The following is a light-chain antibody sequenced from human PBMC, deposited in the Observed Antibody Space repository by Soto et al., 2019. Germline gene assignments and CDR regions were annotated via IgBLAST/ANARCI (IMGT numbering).Light chain of an antibody. V-gene: IGLV2-14*01. CDR1: SSDVGGYNY. J-gene: IGLJ1*01. CDR2: DVS. CDR3: SSYTSSRTDV. Sequence: QSVLTQPASVSGSPGQSITISCTGTSSDVGGYNYVSWYQQHPGKAPKLMIYDVSNRPSGVSNRFSGSKSGNTASLTISGLQAEDEADYYCSSYTSSRTDVFGPGTKVTVL.